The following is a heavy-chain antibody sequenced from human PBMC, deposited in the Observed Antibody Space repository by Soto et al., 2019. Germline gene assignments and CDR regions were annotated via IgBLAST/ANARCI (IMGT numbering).Heavy chain of an antibody. Sequence: GESLKISCKGSGYSFTSYWIGWVRQMPGKGLEWMGIIYPGDSDTRYSPSFQGQVTISADKSISTAYLQWSSLKASDTAMYYCARLRIVVVVAATVHDAFDIWGQGTMVTVSS. CDR2: IYPGDSDT. J-gene: IGHJ3*02. CDR3: ARLRIVVVVAATVHDAFDI. CDR1: GYSFTSYW. V-gene: IGHV5-51*01. D-gene: IGHD2-15*01.